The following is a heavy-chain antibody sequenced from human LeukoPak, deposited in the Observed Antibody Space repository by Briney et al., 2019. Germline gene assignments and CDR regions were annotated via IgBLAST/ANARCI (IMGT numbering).Heavy chain of an antibody. CDR2: ISPYNGNT. Sequence: ASVKVSCKASGYTFTSYGISWVRQAPGQGLEWMGWISPYNGNTNYAQKLQGRVTMTRDTSTSTAYMELRSLRSDDTAVYYCARAVRSTGTMIVVVIGSYYYYMDVWGKGTTVTVSS. CDR1: GYTFTSYG. J-gene: IGHJ6*03. CDR3: ARAVRSTGTMIVVVIGSYYYYMDV. V-gene: IGHV1-18*01. D-gene: IGHD3-22*01.